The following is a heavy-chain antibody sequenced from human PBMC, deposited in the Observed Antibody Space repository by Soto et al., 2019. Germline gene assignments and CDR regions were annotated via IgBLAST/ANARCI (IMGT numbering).Heavy chain of an antibody. J-gene: IGHJ6*02. CDR1: GFSFSDST. CDR2: IRSKANKYVT. D-gene: IGHD6-13*01. CDR3: TRQGSPSYNGMDV. V-gene: IGHV3-73*02. Sequence: EVQLVESGGGLVQPGGSLKLSCAASGFSFSDSTMYWVRQASGKGLEWVGRIRSKANKYVTVYGASVKGRFIISRDDSKNTTYLQMNSLKIEDTAVYYCTRQGSPSYNGMDVWGQGTTVTVSS.